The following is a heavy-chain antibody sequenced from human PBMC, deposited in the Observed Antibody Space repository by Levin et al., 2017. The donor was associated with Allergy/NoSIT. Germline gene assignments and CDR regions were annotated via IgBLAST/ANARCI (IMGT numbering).Heavy chain of an antibody. CDR2: IWYDGSKK. Sequence: GGSLRLSCAVSGFTFSSHGFHWVRQAPGKGLEWVAVIWYDGSKKYYRESVKGRFTISRDNSKNTLYLQMNSLRAEDTAVYYCARDPQSSMDIWGQGTTVTVSS. V-gene: IGHV3-33*01. D-gene: IGHD6-6*01. CDR3: ARDPQSSMDI. CDR1: GFTFSSHG. J-gene: IGHJ6*02.